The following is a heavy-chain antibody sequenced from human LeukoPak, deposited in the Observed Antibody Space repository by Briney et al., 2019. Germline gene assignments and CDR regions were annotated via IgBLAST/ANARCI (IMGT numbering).Heavy chain of an antibody. CDR1: GFTFSSYA. CDR2: ISSSSSYI. CDR3: ARDRDVDTAIGFDY. Sequence: KTGGSLRLSCAASGFTFSSYAMSWVRQAPGKGLEWVSSISSSSSYIYYADSVKGRFTISRDNAKNSLYLQMNSLRAEDTAVYYCARDRDVDTAIGFDYWGQGTLVTVSS. D-gene: IGHD5-18*01. J-gene: IGHJ4*02. V-gene: IGHV3-21*01.